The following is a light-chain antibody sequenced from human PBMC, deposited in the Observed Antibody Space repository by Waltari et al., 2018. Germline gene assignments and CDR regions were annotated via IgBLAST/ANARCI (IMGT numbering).Light chain of an antibody. CDR2: SNN. V-gene: IGLV1-44*01. Sequence: QSVLTQPPSASGTPGQRVTISCSGSSSNIGSNTVNWYQQLPGTAPKLLIYSNNQRPSGVPDRFSGSKSGTSGSLAISGLQSDDEADYYCAAWDDSLNGYVVFGGGTKLTVL. CDR3: AAWDDSLNGYVV. J-gene: IGLJ2*01. CDR1: SSNIGSNT.